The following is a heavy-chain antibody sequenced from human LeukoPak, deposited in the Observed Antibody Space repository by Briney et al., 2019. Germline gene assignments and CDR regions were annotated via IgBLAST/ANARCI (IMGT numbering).Heavy chain of an antibody. CDR2: IYHSGST. Sequence: SETLSLTCTVSGGSISSYYWSWIRQPPGKGLEWIGYIYHSGSTNYNPSLKSRVTISVDTSKNQFSLKLSSVTAADTAVYYCATRPISGYDSSGYFYWGQGTLVTVSS. V-gene: IGHV4-4*08. J-gene: IGHJ4*02. CDR3: ATRPISGYDSSGYFY. CDR1: GGSISSYY. D-gene: IGHD3-22*01.